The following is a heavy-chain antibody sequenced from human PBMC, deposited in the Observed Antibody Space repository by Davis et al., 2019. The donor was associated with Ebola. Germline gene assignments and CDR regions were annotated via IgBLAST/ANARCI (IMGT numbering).Heavy chain of an antibody. CDR1: GGSISRSDYY. Sequence: ETLSLTCTVSGGSISRSDYYWNWVRQAPGKGLEWLANIRQDGSEEYYVDSVKGRFAISRDNAQKSLYLQMNSLRAEDTAVYYCGRVNYDTYYYYGVDVWGQGTAVTASS. J-gene: IGHJ6*02. CDR3: GRVNYDTYYYYGVDV. V-gene: IGHV3-7*03. CDR2: IRQDGSEE. D-gene: IGHD4-11*01.